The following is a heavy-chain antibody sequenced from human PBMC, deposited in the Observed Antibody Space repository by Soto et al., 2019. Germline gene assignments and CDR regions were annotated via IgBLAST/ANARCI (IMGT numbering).Heavy chain of an antibody. V-gene: IGHV3-74*01. CDR2: INTDGSST. Sequence: EVQLVESGGGLVQPGGSLRLSCAASGFTFSSYWMHWVRQAPGKGLVWVSRINTDGSSTSYADSVKGRFTISRANARNTLYLQLNSLRAEYTAVYYCASQIVVVQAATAYWGQGTLVTVSS. CDR3: ASQIVVVQAATAY. D-gene: IGHD2-2*01. J-gene: IGHJ4*02. CDR1: GFTFSSYW.